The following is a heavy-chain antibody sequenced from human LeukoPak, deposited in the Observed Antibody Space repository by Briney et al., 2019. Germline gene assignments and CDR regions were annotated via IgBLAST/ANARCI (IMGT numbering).Heavy chain of an antibody. Sequence: GESLQISCKGSGYSFTSYWIGWVRQMPGKGLEWMGIIYPGDSDTRYSPSFQGQVTISADKSISTAYLQWSSLKASDTAMYYCARRVGGYSYGYPFDYWGQGTLVTVSS. CDR1: GYSFTSYW. CDR3: ARRVGGYSYGYPFDY. J-gene: IGHJ4*02. D-gene: IGHD5-18*01. V-gene: IGHV5-51*01. CDR2: IYPGDSDT.